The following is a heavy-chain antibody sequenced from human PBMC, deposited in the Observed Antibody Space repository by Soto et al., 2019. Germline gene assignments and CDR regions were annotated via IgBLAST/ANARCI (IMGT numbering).Heavy chain of an antibody. CDR1: RGSIGSSY. Sequence: SECLSLTCTVSRGSIGSSYWCGIRQPPGKGLEWIGYIYYSGSTNYNPSLKSRVTISVDTSKNQFSLKLSSVTAADTAVYYCARVCGGTVVVAAPIRRRWFEPWGQGTLVGVSS. CDR2: IYYSGST. J-gene: IGHJ5*02. D-gene: IGHD2-2*01. V-gene: IGHV4-59*01. CDR3: ARVCGGTVVVAAPIRRRWFEP.